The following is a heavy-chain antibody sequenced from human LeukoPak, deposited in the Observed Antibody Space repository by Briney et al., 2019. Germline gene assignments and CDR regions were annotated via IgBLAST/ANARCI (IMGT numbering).Heavy chain of an antibody. CDR2: IYYGGST. D-gene: IGHD2-2*01. CDR1: GGSISSYC. J-gene: IGHJ4*02. Sequence: SESLSLTCTVSGGSISSYCRSWVRQPPGKGLEWIGYIYYGGSTTYNPSFKSGVTISEDTSKNQFSLKLSSVTAAATAVYYCAREASTSCYDYWGQGTLVTVSS. V-gene: IGHV4-59*01. CDR3: AREASTSCYDY.